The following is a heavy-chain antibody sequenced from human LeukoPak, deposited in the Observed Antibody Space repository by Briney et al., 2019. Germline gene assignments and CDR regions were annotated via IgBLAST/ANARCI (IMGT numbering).Heavy chain of an antibody. CDR2: INHSGST. CDR1: GGSFSGYY. D-gene: IGHD3-3*01. CDR3: ARSRSGYYGDVDY. V-gene: IGHV4-34*09. Sequence: SETLSLTCAVYGGSFSGYYWSWIRQPPGKGLEWIGEINHSGSTYYNPSLKSRVTISVDTSKNQFSLKLSSVTAADTAVYYCARSRSGYYGDVDYWGQGTLVTVSS. J-gene: IGHJ4*02.